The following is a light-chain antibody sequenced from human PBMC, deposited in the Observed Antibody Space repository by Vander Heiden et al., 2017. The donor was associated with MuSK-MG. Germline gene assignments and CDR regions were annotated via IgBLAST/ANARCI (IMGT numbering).Light chain of an antibody. Sequence: QSALTLPVSVSGSPGQSITISCTGTSSDVGRYNLVSRYQQHPGKAPKLMIYEVSKRPSGVSNRFSGSKSGNTASLTISGLQAEDEADYYCCSYAGSSTLVFGGGTKLTVL. J-gene: IGLJ3*02. CDR1: SSDVGRYNL. CDR2: EVS. V-gene: IGLV2-23*02. CDR3: CSYAGSSTLV.